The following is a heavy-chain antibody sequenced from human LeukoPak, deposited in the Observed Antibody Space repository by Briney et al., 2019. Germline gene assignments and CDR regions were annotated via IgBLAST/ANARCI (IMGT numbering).Heavy chain of an antibody. CDR1: GYTFTGYY. D-gene: IGHD1-26*01. Sequence: ASVKVSCKASGYTFTGYYMHWVRQAPGQGLEWMGWINPNSGGTNYAQKFQGRVTMTRDTSISTAYMELSRLRSDDTAVYYCARDLPSGGSYLYFDYWGQGTLVTVSP. CDR2: INPNSGGT. J-gene: IGHJ4*02. V-gene: IGHV1-2*02. CDR3: ARDLPSGGSYLYFDY.